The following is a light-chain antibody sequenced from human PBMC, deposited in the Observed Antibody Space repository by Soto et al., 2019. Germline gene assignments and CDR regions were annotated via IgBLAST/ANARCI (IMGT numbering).Light chain of an antibody. Sequence: EIVMTQSPATLSVSPGERATLSCRSSQGISSNLAWYQQKPGQAPRLLIVGASSRATGIPARISGSGSGTDFTLTVSRLEPEDFAVYYCQQYDNWPWTFGQGTKVDIK. CDR1: QGISSN. CDR3: QQYDNWPWT. J-gene: IGKJ1*01. V-gene: IGKV3-15*01. CDR2: GAS.